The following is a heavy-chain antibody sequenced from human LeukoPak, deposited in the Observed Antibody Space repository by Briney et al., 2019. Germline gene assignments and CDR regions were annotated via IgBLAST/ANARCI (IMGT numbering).Heavy chain of an antibody. D-gene: IGHD3-10*01. J-gene: IGHJ2*01. CDR2: IYTSGST. V-gene: IGHV4-4*07. Sequence: SETLSLTCTVSGGSISSYYWSWIRQPAGKGLEWIGRIYTSGSTNYNPSLKSRVTISVDTSKNQFSLRLSSVTAADTAVYYCARRLKVRGVKFDLWGRGTLVTVSS. CDR1: GGSISSYY. CDR3: ARRLKVRGVKFDL.